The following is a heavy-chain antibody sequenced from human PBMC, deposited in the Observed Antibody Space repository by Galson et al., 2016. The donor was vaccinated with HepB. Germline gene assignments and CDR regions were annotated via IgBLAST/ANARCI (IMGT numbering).Heavy chain of an antibody. V-gene: IGHV3-21*06. J-gene: IGHJ4*02. CDR3: ARWSRGTGSSLDF. CDR1: GFNFSTFT. Sequence: SLRLSCAASGFNFSTFTGNWVRQVPGKGLEWVSSISCSSPYIYYADSLRGRFTVSRDNSKNSLFLQMNSLGAEDTAIYYCARWSRGTGSSLDFWGQGTLVTVSS. D-gene: IGHD3-10*01. CDR2: ISCSSPYI.